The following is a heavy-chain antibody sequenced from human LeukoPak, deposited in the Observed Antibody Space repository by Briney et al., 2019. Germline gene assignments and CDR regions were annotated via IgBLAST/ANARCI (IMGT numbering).Heavy chain of an antibody. D-gene: IGHD6-6*01. CDR1: GFTFSSYA. V-gene: IGHV3-23*01. Sequence: GGSLRLSCAASGFTFSSYAMSWVRQAPGKGLEWVSAISGSGGSTYYADSVKGRFTISRDNSKNTLYLQMNSLRDEDTAVYYCAKDGDSSSSGYWFDPWGQGTLVTVSS. CDR2: ISGSGGST. CDR3: AKDGDSSSSGYWFDP. J-gene: IGHJ5*02.